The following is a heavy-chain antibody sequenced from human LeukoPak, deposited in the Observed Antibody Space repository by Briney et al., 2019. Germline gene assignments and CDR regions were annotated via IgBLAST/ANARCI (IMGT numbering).Heavy chain of an antibody. V-gene: IGHV3-43*02. CDR3: AKDHPHTAMADYYFDY. Sequence: GGSLRLSCAASGSTFDDYAMHWVRQAPGKGLEWVSLISGDGGSTYYADSVKGRFTISRDNSKNSLYLQMNSLRTEDTALYYCAKDHPHTAMADYYFDYWGQGTLVTVSS. J-gene: IGHJ4*02. D-gene: IGHD5-18*01. CDR2: ISGDGGST. CDR1: GSTFDDYA.